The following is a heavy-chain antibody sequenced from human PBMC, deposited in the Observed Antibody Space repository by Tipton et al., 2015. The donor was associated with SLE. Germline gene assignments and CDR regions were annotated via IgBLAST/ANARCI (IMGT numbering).Heavy chain of an antibody. CDR3: ARDVWPSRKLGRRDDAFDI. V-gene: IGHV3-9*01. Sequence: SLRLSCAASGFTFDDYAMHWVRQAPGKGLEWVSGISWNSGSIGYADSVKGRFTISRDNAKNSLYLQMNSLRAEDTALYYCARDVWPSRKLGRRDDAFDIWGQGTMVTVSS. CDR2: ISWNSGSI. D-gene: IGHD7-27*01. J-gene: IGHJ3*02. CDR1: GFTFDDYA.